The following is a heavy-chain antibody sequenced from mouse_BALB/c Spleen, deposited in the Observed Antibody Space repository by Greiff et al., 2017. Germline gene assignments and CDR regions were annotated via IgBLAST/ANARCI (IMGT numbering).Heavy chain of an antibody. J-gene: IGHJ3*01. D-gene: IGHD1-1*01. V-gene: IGHV1-5*01. CDR3: TRSGYYGSSPAWFAY. Sequence: EVQLQQSGTVLARPGASVKMSCKASGYTFTSYWMHWVKQRPGQGLEWIGAIYPGNSDTSYNQKFKGKAKLTAVTSTSTAYMELSSLTNEDSAVYYCTRSGYYGSSPAWFAYWGQGTLVTVSA. CDR2: IYPGNSDT. CDR1: GYTFTSYW.